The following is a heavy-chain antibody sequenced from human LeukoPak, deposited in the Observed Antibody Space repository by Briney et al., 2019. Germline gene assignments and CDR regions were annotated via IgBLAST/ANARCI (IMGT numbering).Heavy chain of an antibody. Sequence: PGGSLRLSCAASGFTFSSYAMSWVRQAPGKGLEWVSAISGSGGSTYYADSVKGRFTISRDNSKNTLYLQMNSLRAEDTAVYYYAKVAIFGVVIWYFDYWGQGTLVTVSS. CDR1: GFTFSSYA. CDR2: ISGSGGST. V-gene: IGHV3-23*01. CDR3: AKVAIFGVVIWYFDY. D-gene: IGHD3-3*01. J-gene: IGHJ4*02.